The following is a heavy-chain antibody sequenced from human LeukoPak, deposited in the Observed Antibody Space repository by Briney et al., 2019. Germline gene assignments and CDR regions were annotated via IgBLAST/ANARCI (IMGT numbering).Heavy chain of an antibody. Sequence: SETLSLTCTVSGGSISSSSYYWGWIRQPPGKGLEWIGSIYYSGSTYYNPSLKSRVTISVDTSKNQFSLKLSSVTAADTAVYYCASEHSGYSFFDYWGQGTLVTVSS. CDR3: ASEHSGYSFFDY. V-gene: IGHV4-39*01. CDR2: IYYSGST. D-gene: IGHD5-18*01. J-gene: IGHJ4*02. CDR1: GGSISSSSYY.